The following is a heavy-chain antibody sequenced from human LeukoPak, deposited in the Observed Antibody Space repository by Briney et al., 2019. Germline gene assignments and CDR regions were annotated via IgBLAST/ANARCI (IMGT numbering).Heavy chain of an antibody. J-gene: IGHJ3*02. Sequence: GGSLRLSCAASGFTFSTYAMSWVRQAPGKGLEWVGRIKAKTNGGTTDYAAPVKGRFAISRDDSKNTLYLQMNSLKTDDIALYYCTTEGPTYGFHSFDTWGQGTMVTISS. CDR2: IKAKTNGGTT. V-gene: IGHV3-15*01. CDR3: TTEGPTYGFHSFDT. D-gene: IGHD3-10*01. CDR1: GFTFSTYA.